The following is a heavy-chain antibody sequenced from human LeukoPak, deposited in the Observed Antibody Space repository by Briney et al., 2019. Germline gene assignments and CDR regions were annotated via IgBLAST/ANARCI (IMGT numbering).Heavy chain of an antibody. D-gene: IGHD6-19*01. CDR3: ARDRRVAVALRYFDY. V-gene: IGHV4-61*01. CDR2: IYYSGST. J-gene: IGHJ4*02. CDR1: GGSVSNGSYY. Sequence: SETLSLTCTVSGGSVSNGSYYWSWIRQPPGKGLAWIGYIYYSGSTNYNPSLKSRVTISVDTSKNQFSLKLSSVTAADTAVYYCARDRRVAVALRYFDYWGQGTLVTVSS.